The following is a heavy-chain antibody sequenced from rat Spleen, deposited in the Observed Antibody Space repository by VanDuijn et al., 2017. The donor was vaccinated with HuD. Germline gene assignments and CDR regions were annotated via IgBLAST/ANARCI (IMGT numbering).Heavy chain of an antibody. CDR3: TRDLRDYGGDWLAF. D-gene: IGHD1-11*01. CDR1: GFSLTSYT. V-gene: IGHV2-6*01. Sequence: VQLKESGPGLVQPSQTLSLTCTVSGFSLTSYTVSWVRQPPGKGLEWIAAISSGGNTYYNSALKSRLSISRDTSKNQVFLKMNSLQTDDTGTYFCTRDLRDYGGDWLAFWGQGTLVTVSS. CDR2: ISSGGNT. J-gene: IGHJ3*01.